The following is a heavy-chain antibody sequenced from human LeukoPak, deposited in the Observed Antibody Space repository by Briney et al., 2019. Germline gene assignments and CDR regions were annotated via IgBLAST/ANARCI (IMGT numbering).Heavy chain of an antibody. Sequence: GGSLRLSCAASGFTFSSYWMSGVRQAPGKGLEWVANIKQDGSEKYYVDSVKGRFTISRDNAKNSLYLQTNSLRAEDTAVYYCARGRYCSSSSCSAHFDYWGQGTLVTVSS. D-gene: IGHD2-2*01. CDR2: IKQDGSEK. CDR1: GFTFSSYW. J-gene: IGHJ4*02. CDR3: ARGRYCSSSSCSAHFDY. V-gene: IGHV3-7*01.